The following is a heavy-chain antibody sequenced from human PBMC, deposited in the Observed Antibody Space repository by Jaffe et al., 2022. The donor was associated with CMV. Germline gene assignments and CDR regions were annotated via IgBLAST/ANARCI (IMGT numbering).Heavy chain of an antibody. J-gene: IGHJ6*02. Sequence: EVQLVQSGAEVKKPGESLKISCKGSGYSFTSYWIGWVRQMPGKGLEWMGIIYPGDSDTRYSPSFQGQVTISADKSISTAYLQWSSLKASDTAMYYCARQEDYGDYGVVPDYYYGMDVWGQGTTVTVSS. CDR3: ARQEDYGDYGVVPDYYYGMDV. V-gene: IGHV5-51*01. D-gene: IGHD4-17*01. CDR2: IYPGDSDT. CDR1: GYSFTSYW.